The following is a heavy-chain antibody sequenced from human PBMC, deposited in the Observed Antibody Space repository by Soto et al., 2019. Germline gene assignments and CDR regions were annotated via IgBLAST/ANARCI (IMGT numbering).Heavy chain of an antibody. D-gene: IGHD1-26*01. CDR1: ESTVSRDW. Sequence: EVHLVESGGGLVQTGGSLRLSCAIFESTVSRDWMNWVRQAPGKGLEWVAHINQDGSEKYYVDSVKGRFTISRDNAKKSRYLQMKCLRPVVTAMDFGSGGVGDAFWGQGTLVTVSS. V-gene: IGHV3-7*04. CDR3: SGGVGDAF. J-gene: IGHJ4*02. CDR2: INQDGSEK.